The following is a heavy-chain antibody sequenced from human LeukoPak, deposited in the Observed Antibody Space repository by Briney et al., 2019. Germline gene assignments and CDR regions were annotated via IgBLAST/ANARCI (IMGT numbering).Heavy chain of an antibody. D-gene: IGHD6-19*01. Sequence: GGSLRLSCAASGFIFNNYWMHWVRQTPGEGPLWLSRIDGDGSSTSYTHSVQGRFIISRDNAKNTLYLQMNSLRAEDTAVYYCTRQWHTPSDYWGQGTLVTVSS. V-gene: IGHV3-74*01. CDR2: IDGDGSST. J-gene: IGHJ4*02. CDR3: TRQWHTPSDY. CDR1: GFIFNNYW.